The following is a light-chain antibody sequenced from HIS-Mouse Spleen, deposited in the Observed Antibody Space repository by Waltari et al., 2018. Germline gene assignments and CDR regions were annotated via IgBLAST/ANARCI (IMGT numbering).Light chain of an antibody. Sequence: EIVLTQSPATLSLSPGERAPLSCRASQSVSSYLACYQQKPGQAPRLLIYDAPTRATGIPARFSGSGSGTDFTLTISSLEPEDFAVYYCQQRSNWPRSTFGQGTKLEIK. J-gene: IGKJ2*01. CDR3: QQRSNWPRST. CDR2: DAP. CDR1: QSVSSY. V-gene: IGKV3-11*01.